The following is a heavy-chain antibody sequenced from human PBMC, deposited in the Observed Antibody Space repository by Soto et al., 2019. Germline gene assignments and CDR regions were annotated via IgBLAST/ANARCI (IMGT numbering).Heavy chain of an antibody. CDR1: GFTFSSYA. CDR2: ISSNGGST. Sequence: EVQLVESGGGLVQPGGSLRLSCAASGFTFSSYAMHWVRQAPGKGLEYVSAISSNGGSTYYANSVKGRFTISRDNSKNTLYLQMGSLRAEDMAVYYCAPARAGDGYMDWGQGTLVTVSS. V-gene: IGHV3-64*01. CDR3: APARAGDGYMD. D-gene: IGHD5-12*01. J-gene: IGHJ4*02.